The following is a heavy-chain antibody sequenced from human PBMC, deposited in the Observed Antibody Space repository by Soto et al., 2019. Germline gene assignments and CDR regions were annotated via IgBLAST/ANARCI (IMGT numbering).Heavy chain of an antibody. CDR2: MSFDGSDK. CDR3: AKVLSLPPLAHAHR. CDR1: GFTFSNYD. Sequence: GGSLRLSCAASGFTFSNYDMHWVRQAPGKGLEWVAAMSFDGSDKSYADSVKGRFTISRDNSKSTLYLQMSSLRAEDTALYYCAKVLSLPPLAHAHRWGQGTLVTVSS. V-gene: IGHV3-30*18. J-gene: IGHJ4*02.